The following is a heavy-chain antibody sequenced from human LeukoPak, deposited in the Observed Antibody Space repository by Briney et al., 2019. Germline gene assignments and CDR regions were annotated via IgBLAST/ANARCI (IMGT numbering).Heavy chain of an antibody. CDR1: GGSFRGYY. J-gene: IGHJ4*02. D-gene: IGHD2-2*01. CDR3: ASTERCSTTCPLDY. V-gene: IGHV4-34*01. CDR2: INHSGST. Sequence: AETLSLTCAVYGGSFRGYYWSWIRQPPGKGLEWIGEINHSGSTNYNPSLKRRVTISLDTSMKKFSLKLNSVTAADTAVYYCASTERCSTTCPLDYWGQGTLVTVSS.